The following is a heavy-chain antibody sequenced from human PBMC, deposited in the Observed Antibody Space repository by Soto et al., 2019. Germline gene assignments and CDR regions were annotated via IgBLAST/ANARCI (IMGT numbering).Heavy chain of an antibody. D-gene: IGHD3-3*01. V-gene: IGHV3-7*01. CDR2: IKEDGSEK. CDR3: ARDKVSRDTFSIFGVGPAGPSFDY. Sequence: GGSLRLSCAASGFTFSHSWMSWVRQAPGKGLEWVANIKEDGSEKYYVGSVKGRFTISIDNAKNSLYLQMNSLRVEDTAVYYCARDKVSRDTFSIFGVGPAGPSFDYWGQGALVTVSS. CDR1: GFTFSHSW. J-gene: IGHJ4*02.